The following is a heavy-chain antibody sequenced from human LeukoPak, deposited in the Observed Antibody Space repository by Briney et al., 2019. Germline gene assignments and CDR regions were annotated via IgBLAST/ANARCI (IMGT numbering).Heavy chain of an antibody. Sequence: GGSLRLSCAASGFTFSSYNMNWVRQAPGKGLEWVSYISSSSIPIYYTDSVKGRFTTSRDSAKNSLYLQMNSLSDEDTAVYYCARGTTVLDYWGQGTLVTVSS. CDR3: ARGTTVLDY. J-gene: IGHJ4*02. V-gene: IGHV3-48*02. D-gene: IGHD1-1*01. CDR2: ISSSSIPI. CDR1: GFTFSSYN.